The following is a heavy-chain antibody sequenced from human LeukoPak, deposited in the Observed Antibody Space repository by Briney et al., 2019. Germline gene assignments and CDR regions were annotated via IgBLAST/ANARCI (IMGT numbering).Heavy chain of an antibody. Sequence: SETLSLTCTVSGGSISSYYWSWIRQPPGKGLEWIGYIYYSGSTNYNPSLKSRVTISVDTSKNQFSLKLSSVTAADTAVYYCARGGLRWSVTAEGDFDYWGQGTLVTVSS. CDR2: IYYSGST. CDR3: ARGGLRWSVTAEGDFDY. CDR1: GGSISSYY. V-gene: IGHV4-59*01. D-gene: IGHD4-23*01. J-gene: IGHJ4*02.